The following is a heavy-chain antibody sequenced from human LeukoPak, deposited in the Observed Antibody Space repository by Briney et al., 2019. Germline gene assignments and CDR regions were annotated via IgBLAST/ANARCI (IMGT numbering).Heavy chain of an antibody. J-gene: IGHJ6*03. V-gene: IGHV1-8*01. D-gene: IGHD2/OR15-2a*01. CDR1: GYTFTSYD. CDR3: ARGPTQVLVLGYYYMDV. Sequence: ASVKVSCKSSGYTFTSYDINWVRQATGQGLEWMGWMNPNSGNTGFAQKFQGRVTMTRNTSISTAYMELSSLRSEDTAVYYCARGPTQVLVLGYYYMDVWGKGTTVTVSS. CDR2: MNPNSGNT.